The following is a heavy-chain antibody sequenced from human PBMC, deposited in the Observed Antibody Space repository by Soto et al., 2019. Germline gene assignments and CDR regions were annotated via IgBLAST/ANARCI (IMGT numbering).Heavy chain of an antibody. D-gene: IGHD6-13*01. CDR3: ATARGGPAAGTEYYYYSYMDV. J-gene: IGHJ6*03. CDR2: FDPEDGET. V-gene: IGHV1-24*01. CDR1: GYTLTELS. Sequence: ASVKVSCKVSGYTLTELSMHWVRQAPGKGLEWIGGFDPEDGETIYAQKFQGRVTMTEDTSTDTAYMELSSLRSEDTAVYYCATARGGPAAGTEYYYYSYMDVWGKGTTVTV.